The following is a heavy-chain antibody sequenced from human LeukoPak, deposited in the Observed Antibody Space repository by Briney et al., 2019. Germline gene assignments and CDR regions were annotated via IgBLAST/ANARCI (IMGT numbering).Heavy chain of an antibody. Sequence: GSLRLSCAASGFTFSSYGMHWVRQAPGKGLEWVAFIRYDGSNKYYADSVKGRFTISRDNSKNTLYLQMNSLRAEDTAVYYCAIYSGYDSHEAFDYWGQGTLVTVSS. D-gene: IGHD5-12*01. CDR1: GFTFSSYG. CDR2: IRYDGSNK. CDR3: AIYSGYDSHEAFDY. V-gene: IGHV3-30*02. J-gene: IGHJ4*02.